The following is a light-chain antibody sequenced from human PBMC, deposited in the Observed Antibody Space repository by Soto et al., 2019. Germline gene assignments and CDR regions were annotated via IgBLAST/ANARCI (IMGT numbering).Light chain of an antibody. Sequence: EIVLTQSPGTLSLSPGERATLSCRASQSVTNDYLAWYQHKPSQAPRLLIYGASSGATDIPDRFSGSGSGTDFTLTISRLEPEDFAVYYCQQYGSSPITFGPGTRLEIK. CDR2: GAS. J-gene: IGKJ5*01. CDR1: QSVTNDY. CDR3: QQYGSSPIT. V-gene: IGKV3-20*01.